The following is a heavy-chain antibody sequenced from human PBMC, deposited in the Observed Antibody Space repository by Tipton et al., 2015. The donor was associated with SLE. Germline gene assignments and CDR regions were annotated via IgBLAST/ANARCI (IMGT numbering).Heavy chain of an antibody. D-gene: IGHD4-17*01. J-gene: IGHJ4*02. CDR1: GYALTGYF. CDR2: INPNIGGI. CDR3: ARGDYGDYVPFDY. Sequence: QLVQSGAEVKKPGASVKVSCKASGYALTGYFMHWVRQAPGQGLEWMGRINPNIGGINYAQMFRGRVTMTRDTSINTAYLELSSLKSDDTAVHYCARGDYGDYVPFDYWGQGTLVTVSS. V-gene: IGHV1-2*06.